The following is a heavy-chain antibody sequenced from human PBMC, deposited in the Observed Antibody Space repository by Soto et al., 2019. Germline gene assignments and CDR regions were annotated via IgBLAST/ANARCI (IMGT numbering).Heavy chain of an antibody. D-gene: IGHD5-12*01. J-gene: IGHJ4*02. Sequence: QLQLQESGSGLVKPSQTLSLTCAVSGGSISRGGYSWSCIRQPPGKGLEWIGYIYHSGSTYYNPPLKSRVTISVDRSKNQFSLQLSSVTAADTAVYYCAAGGGLPRYYWGQGTLGTVSS. CDR2: IYHSGST. CDR1: GGSISRGGYS. V-gene: IGHV4-30-2*01. CDR3: AAGGGLPRYY.